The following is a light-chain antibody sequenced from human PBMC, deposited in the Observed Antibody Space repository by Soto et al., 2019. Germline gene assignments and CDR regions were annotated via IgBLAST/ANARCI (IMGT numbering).Light chain of an antibody. CDR3: QQSYSTPPRYT. J-gene: IGKJ2*01. CDR2: AAS. Sequence: TYSPSSLSASVGDRVTITCRASQSISSFLNWYQQKPGKAHKVLIYAASRLESGVPSRFSGSGSGTDFTLTISSLQPEDYATYFCQQSYSTPPRYTFGQGTKVAIK. V-gene: IGKV1-39*01. CDR1: QSISSF.